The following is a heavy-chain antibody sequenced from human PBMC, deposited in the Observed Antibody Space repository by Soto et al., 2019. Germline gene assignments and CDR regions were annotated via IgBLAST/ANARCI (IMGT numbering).Heavy chain of an antibody. J-gene: IGHJ3*02. CDR1: GGSIISYY. CDR3: ARLPVNSGSHAWRAFDI. CDR2: IYYGGST. Sequence: SETLSLTCTVSGGSIISYYWSWTRQPPWKGLEWIGYIYYGGSTNYNPSLKSRVTISVDTSKNQFSLKLSSVTAADTAVYYCARLPVNSGSHAWRAFDIWGQGTMVTVSS. V-gene: IGHV4-59*01. D-gene: IGHD1-26*01.